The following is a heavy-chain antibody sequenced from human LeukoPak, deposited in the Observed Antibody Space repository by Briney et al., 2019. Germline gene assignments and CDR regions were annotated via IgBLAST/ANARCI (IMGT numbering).Heavy chain of an antibody. J-gene: IGHJ4*02. Sequence: AGGSLRFSGAASGFTFSSYAMSWVRQAPGKGLEWVSAISGSGGSTSYEDSVRGRFTISRDNSKNTLYLQMNSLRAEDTAVYYCAKGRGHVLRYFDWLLDYWGQGTLVTVSS. CDR2: ISGSGGST. CDR1: GFTFSSYA. V-gene: IGHV3-23*01. D-gene: IGHD3-9*01. CDR3: AKGRGHVLRYFDWLLDY.